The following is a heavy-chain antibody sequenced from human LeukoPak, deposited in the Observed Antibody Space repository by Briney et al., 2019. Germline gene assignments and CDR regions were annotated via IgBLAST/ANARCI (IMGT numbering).Heavy chain of an antibody. CDR2: IYYSGST. CDR1: GGSISSGDYY. CDR3: ARDGYSSGWYETTGYMDV. J-gene: IGHJ6*03. D-gene: IGHD6-19*01. V-gene: IGHV4-30-4*08. Sequence: SETLSLTCTVSGGSISSGDYYWSWIRQPPGKGLEWIGYIYYSGSTYCNPSLKSRVTISVDTSKNQFSLKLSSVTAADTAVYYCARDGYSSGWYETTGYMDVWGKGTTVTVSS.